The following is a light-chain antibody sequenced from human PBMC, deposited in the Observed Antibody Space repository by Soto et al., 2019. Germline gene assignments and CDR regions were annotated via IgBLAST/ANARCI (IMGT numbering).Light chain of an antibody. J-gene: IGKJ2*01. CDR2: KVS. V-gene: IGKV2-30*01. CDR1: QSLVYKDGNTY. Sequence: DAEMTQSPLSLPVTLGQPASVACRSSQSLVYKDGNTYLNWFQQRPGQSPRRLIDKVSTRDSAVPDIFSGSGSDPDFTLKISRVEAEDVGIYYCRQGTHWPYTFGQGTKLEIK. CDR3: RQGTHWPYT.